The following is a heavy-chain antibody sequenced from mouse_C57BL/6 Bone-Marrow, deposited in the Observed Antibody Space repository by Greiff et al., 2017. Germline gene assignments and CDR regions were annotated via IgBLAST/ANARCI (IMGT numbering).Heavy chain of an antibody. CDR1: GYTFTSYW. J-gene: IGHJ2*01. V-gene: IGHV1-50*01. CDR3: ARYGSSFYFDY. D-gene: IGHD1-1*01. CDR2: IDPSDSYT. Sequence: QVQLQQPGAELVKPGASVKLSCKASGYTFTSYWMQWVKQRPGQGLEWIGEIDPSDSYTNYNQKFKGKATLTVDTSSSTAYMQLSSLTSEDSAVYYCARYGSSFYFDYWGQGTTLIVSS.